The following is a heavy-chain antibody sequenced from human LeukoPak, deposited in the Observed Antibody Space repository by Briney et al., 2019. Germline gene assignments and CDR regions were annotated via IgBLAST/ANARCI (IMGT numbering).Heavy chain of an antibody. CDR3: ARDEQWGAFDY. V-gene: IGHV3-30*19. CDR2: ISYDGSNK. J-gene: IGHJ4*02. Sequence: GGSLRLSCAASGFIFSSYGMHWVRQAPGKGLEWVAVISYDGSNKYYADSVKGRFTISRDNSKNTLYLQMNSLRAEDTAVYYCARDEQWGAFDYWGQGTLVTVSS. D-gene: IGHD6-19*01. CDR1: GFIFSSYG.